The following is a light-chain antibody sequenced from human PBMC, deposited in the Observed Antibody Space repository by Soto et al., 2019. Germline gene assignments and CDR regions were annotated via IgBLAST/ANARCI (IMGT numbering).Light chain of an antibody. CDR2: GAT. CDR1: QRVSNNY. V-gene: IGKV3-20*01. J-gene: IGKJ1*01. Sequence: EIVLTESPGTLSLSPGERATLSCRASQRVSNNYLAWYQQKPGQAPSLLIYGATNSATGNPSRFSGGGSGTDFTLTISRLETEDFAVYYCQQYGSAGTFGQGTKVDI. CDR3: QQYGSAGT.